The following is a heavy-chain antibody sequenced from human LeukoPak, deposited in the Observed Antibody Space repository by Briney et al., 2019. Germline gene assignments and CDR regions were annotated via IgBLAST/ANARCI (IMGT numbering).Heavy chain of an antibody. D-gene: IGHD6-13*01. CDR2: INPNSGGT. CDR3: ASPEIAAAGTFAY. Sequence: ASVKVSCKASGYTFTCYYMHWVGQAPGQGGEWMGWINPNSGGTNYAQKFQGRVTMTRDTSISTAYMELSRLRSDDTAVYYCASPEIAAAGTFAYWGQGTLVTASS. CDR1: GYTFTCYY. V-gene: IGHV1-2*02. J-gene: IGHJ4*02.